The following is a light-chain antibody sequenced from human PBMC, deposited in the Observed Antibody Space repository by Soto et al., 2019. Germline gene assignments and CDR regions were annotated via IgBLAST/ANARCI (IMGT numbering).Light chain of an antibody. CDR3: HQYNSYSPLN. CDR1: QSITNW. V-gene: IGKV1-5*01. CDR2: DAV. J-gene: IGKJ3*01. Sequence: DIQMTQSPSTLAASVGDRVTITCRASQSITNWLAWYQQKPGKAPKLLVYDAVSLESGVASRFSGSGSETEYTLTIGSLQPDDFATYYCHQYNSYSPLNFGAGPQVHI.